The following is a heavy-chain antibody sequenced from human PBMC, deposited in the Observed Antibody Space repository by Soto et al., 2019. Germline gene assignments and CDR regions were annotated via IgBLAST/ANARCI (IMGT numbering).Heavy chain of an antibody. D-gene: IGHD3-16*01. J-gene: IGHJ6*02. Sequence: SETLSLTCAVYGGSFSGYYWSWIRQPPGKGLEWIGEINHSGSTNYNPSLKSRVTISVDTSKNQFSLKLSSVTAADTAVYYCARVGGGYYYYYGMDVWGQGTTVTVSS. CDR3: ARVGGGYYYYYGMDV. CDR2: INHSGST. V-gene: IGHV4-34*01. CDR1: GGSFSGYY.